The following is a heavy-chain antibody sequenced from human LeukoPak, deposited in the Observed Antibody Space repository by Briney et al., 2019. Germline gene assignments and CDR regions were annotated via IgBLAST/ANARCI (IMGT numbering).Heavy chain of an antibody. D-gene: IGHD6-19*01. Sequence: SVKVSCTASGGTFSSYAISWVRQAPGQGLEWMGGIIPIFGTANYAQKFQGRVTITADESTSTAYMELSSLRSEDTAVYYCARKSIAVAGPFDYWGQGTLVTVSS. CDR1: GGTFSSYA. CDR3: ARKSIAVAGPFDY. CDR2: IIPIFGTA. V-gene: IGHV1-69*13. J-gene: IGHJ4*02.